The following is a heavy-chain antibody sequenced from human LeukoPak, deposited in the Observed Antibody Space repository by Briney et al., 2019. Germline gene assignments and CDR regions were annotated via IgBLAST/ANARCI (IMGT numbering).Heavy chain of an antibody. V-gene: IGHV3-15*01. CDR3: TTHTAMIDY. CDR1: GFTFSNTW. Sequence: RRSLRLSCAASGFTFSNTWMCWVRQAPGKGLVWVGHIKSKTDGGTTDYAAPVKGRFTISRDDSKNTLYLPMNSLKTEDTAFYYGTTHTAMIDYWGQGTLVTVSS. CDR2: IKSKTDGGTT. D-gene: IGHD5-18*01. J-gene: IGHJ4*02.